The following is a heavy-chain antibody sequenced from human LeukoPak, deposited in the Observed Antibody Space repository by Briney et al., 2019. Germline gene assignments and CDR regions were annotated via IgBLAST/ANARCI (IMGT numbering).Heavy chain of an antibody. Sequence: GGSLRLSCAASGFTFSSYEMNWVRQAPGKGLEWVSYISSSSSTIYYADSVKGRFTISRDNAKNSLYLQMNSLRAEDTAVYYCARDELIVGATTAYFDYWGQGTLVTVSS. D-gene: IGHD1-26*01. CDR3: ARDELIVGATTAYFDY. J-gene: IGHJ4*02. V-gene: IGHV3-48*01. CDR2: ISSSSSTI. CDR1: GFTFSSYE.